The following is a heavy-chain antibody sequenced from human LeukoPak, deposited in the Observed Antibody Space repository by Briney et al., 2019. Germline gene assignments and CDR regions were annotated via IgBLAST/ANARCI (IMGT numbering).Heavy chain of an antibody. J-gene: IGHJ6*03. Sequence: SETLSLTCAVYGGSFSGYYWSWIRQPPGKGLEWIGEINHSGSTNYNPSLKSRVTISVDTSKNQFSLKLSSVTAADTAVYYCARMQSARIAVAARIHMDVWGKGTTVTVSS. CDR1: GGSFSGYY. D-gene: IGHD6-19*01. V-gene: IGHV4-34*01. CDR3: ARMQSARIAVAARIHMDV. CDR2: INHSGST.